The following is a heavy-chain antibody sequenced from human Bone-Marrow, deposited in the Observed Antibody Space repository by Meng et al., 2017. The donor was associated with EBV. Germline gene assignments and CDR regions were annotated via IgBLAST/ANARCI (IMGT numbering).Heavy chain of an antibody. Sequence: QGQLVESGGAVVQPGRSLRLSCAASGFIFRGYGFHWVRQAPGKGPEWVAIIPFDASHNKYYADSVKGRFTISRDNSKNTLYLQMNSLKIEDTAVYYCAKDLSGRFDPWGQGTLVTVSS. CDR3: AKDLSGRFDP. D-gene: IGHD1-14*01. V-gene: IGHV3-30*18. J-gene: IGHJ5*02. CDR2: IPFDASHNK. CDR1: GFIFRGYG.